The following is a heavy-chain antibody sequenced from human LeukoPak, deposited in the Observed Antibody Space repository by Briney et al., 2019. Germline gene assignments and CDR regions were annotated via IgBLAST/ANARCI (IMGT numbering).Heavy chain of an antibody. CDR3: AKDIDSSSWEAFDI. CDR2: IGWNSGNI. Sequence: GASLSLSCAAYGFTVDDYSMRCVRQARGKGLECVSCIGWNSGNIGYADSVKGRFPISRDNAKNSLYLQMNSLRAEDTALYYCAKDIDSSSWEAFDIWGQGTMVTVSS. CDR1: GFTVDDYS. D-gene: IGHD6-13*01. V-gene: IGHV3-9*01. J-gene: IGHJ3*02.